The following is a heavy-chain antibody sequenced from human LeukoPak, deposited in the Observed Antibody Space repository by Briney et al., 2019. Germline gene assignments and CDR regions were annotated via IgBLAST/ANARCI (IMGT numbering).Heavy chain of an antibody. CDR3: ARDRTDTNYFDY. V-gene: IGHV3-48*01. D-gene: IGHD1-14*01. Sequence: GGSLRLSCAASGFTFSNYNIQWVRQAPGKGLEWLSYIDSSGRTTYYADSVRGRFTVSGDNAKNSLYLQTNSLRAEDTAIYYCARDRTDTNYFDYWGQGALVTVSS. CDR1: GFTFSNYN. CDR2: IDSSGRTT. J-gene: IGHJ4*02.